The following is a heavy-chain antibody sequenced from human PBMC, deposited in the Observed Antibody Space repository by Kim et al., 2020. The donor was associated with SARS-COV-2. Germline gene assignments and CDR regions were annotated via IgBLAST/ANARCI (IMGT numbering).Heavy chain of an antibody. D-gene: IGHD3-10*01. CDR1: GFTFTNYW. CDR3: TRGYGWETNF. CDR2: VNADGSST. J-gene: IGHJ4*02. Sequence: GGSLRLSCAASGFTFTNYWMHWVRQAPGKGLMWVSYVNADGSSTGYADSVKGRFTTSRDNAKNTLYLQRNSLRVEATAVYYCTRGYGWETNFWGQGSLGT. V-gene: IGHV3-74*01.